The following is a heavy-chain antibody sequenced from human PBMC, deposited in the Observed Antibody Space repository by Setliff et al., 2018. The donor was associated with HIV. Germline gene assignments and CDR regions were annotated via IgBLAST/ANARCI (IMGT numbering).Heavy chain of an antibody. D-gene: IGHD3-10*02. V-gene: IGHV3-23*01. CDR3: AKVFVFGVDAFDI. CDR2: IGAAAYPT. CDR1: GFTFSNYA. Sequence: GESLRLSCAASGFTFSNYAMGWVRQGPGKGLEWVSTIGAAAYPTHYAESVKGRFTISKDNSQNALYLQMNSLTDEDTAKYYCAKVFVFGVDAFDIWGQGTMVTVSS. J-gene: IGHJ3*02.